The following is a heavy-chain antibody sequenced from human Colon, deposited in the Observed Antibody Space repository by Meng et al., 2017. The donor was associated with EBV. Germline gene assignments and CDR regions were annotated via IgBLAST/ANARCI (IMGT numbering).Heavy chain of an antibody. CDR2: IPHRGIH. D-gene: IGHD3-10*01. CDR3: LRGSGGSV. V-gene: IGHV4-4*02. CDR1: GDSITNHMW. Sequence: VPVLETASAPLSRTHAVTGDSITNHMWWAWLRQPPGNGLVSIREIPHRGIHAYNPSLKRRVSMTIDKSKNQFPLKLTSVTAADXAVYHCLRGSGGSVWGQGTLVTVSS. J-gene: IGHJ1*01.